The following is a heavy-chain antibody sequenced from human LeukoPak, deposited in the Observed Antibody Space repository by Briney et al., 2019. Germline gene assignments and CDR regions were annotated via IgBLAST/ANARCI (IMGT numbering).Heavy chain of an antibody. Sequence: SVKVSCKASGGTFSSYSFNWVRQAPGQGLEWMGRIIPIFDITNYAQKFQGRVTITADKSTTTAYMELTSLRFEDTAVYYCVSQCDGVVPSICPVDPWGQGTLVTVSS. J-gene: IGHJ5*02. CDR3: VSQCDGVVPSICPVDP. CDR2: IIPIFDIT. D-gene: IGHD2-2*01. V-gene: IGHV1-69*02. CDR1: GGTFSSYS.